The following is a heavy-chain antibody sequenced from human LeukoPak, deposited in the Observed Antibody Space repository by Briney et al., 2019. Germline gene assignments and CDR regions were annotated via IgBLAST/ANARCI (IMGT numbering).Heavy chain of an antibody. J-gene: IGHJ4*02. CDR2: ISYSWTT. V-gene: IGHV4-59*11. CDR1: DGPISNLY. CDR3: ARRGSGSYSPFDS. Sequence: WETLSIPCTISDGPISNLYWIWIRQPPGKGVGVVGYISYSWTTKYNPSLKRRVTNSLHTPENEFSLELSSVPAASTPVSYSARRGSGSYSPFDSWGQGTLVTVSS. D-gene: IGHD3-10*01.